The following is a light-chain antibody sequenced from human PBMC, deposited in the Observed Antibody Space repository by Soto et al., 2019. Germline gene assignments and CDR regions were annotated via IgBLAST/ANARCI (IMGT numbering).Light chain of an antibody. J-gene: IGKJ1*01. V-gene: IGKV3-20*01. CDR3: QQYGSSPPRT. Sequence: EIVLTQSPATLSLSPGERATLYCRASQSVSSYLAWYQQKPGQAPRLLIYGASSRATGIPDRFSGSGSGTDFTLTISRLEPEDFAVYYCQQYGSSPPRTFGQGTKVDTK. CDR1: QSVSSY. CDR2: GAS.